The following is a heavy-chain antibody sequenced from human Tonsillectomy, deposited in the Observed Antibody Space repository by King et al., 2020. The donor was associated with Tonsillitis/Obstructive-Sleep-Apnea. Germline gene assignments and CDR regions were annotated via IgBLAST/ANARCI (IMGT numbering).Heavy chain of an antibody. CDR1: GFTFSSYA. CDR3: ATDYYDSSAYSGGIDY. V-gene: IGHV3-30*04. D-gene: IGHD3-22*01. CDR2: ISYDGSNK. J-gene: IGHJ4*02. Sequence: VQLVESGGGVVQPGRSLRLSCAASGFTFSSYAMHWVRQAPGKGLEWVAVISYDGSNKYYADSVKGRFTISRDNSKNTLNLQMNSLRAEDTAVYYCATDYYDSSAYSGGIDYWGQGTLVTVSS.